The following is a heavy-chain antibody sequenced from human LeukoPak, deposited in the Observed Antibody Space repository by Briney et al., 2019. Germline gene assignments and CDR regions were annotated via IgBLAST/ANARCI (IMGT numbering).Heavy chain of an antibody. CDR3: ARSGSGYLRYYFDY. CDR1: GGSISSGY. D-gene: IGHD5-12*01. J-gene: IGHJ4*02. V-gene: IGHV4-39*07. Sequence: PQTLSLTCTLSGGSISSGYSGWIRQPPRKGLEWIGCMYSSGRTYYNPSLRSRVTISVDTSKSQFSLKLSSVTAADTAVYYCARSGSGYLRYYFDYWGQGTLVTVSS. CDR2: MYSSGRT.